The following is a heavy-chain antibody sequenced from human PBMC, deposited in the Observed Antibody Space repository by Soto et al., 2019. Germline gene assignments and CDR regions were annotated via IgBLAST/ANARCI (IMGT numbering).Heavy chain of an antibody. Sequence: SETLSLTCTVSGGSISSYYWSWIRQPPGKGLEWIGYIYYSGSTNYNPSLKSRVTISVDTSKNQFSLKLRSVTAADTAVYYCARAHSSGYYYFDYWGQGTLVTVTS. V-gene: IGHV4-59*01. D-gene: IGHD3-22*01. CDR3: ARAHSSGYYYFDY. J-gene: IGHJ4*02. CDR1: GGSISSYY. CDR2: IYYSGST.